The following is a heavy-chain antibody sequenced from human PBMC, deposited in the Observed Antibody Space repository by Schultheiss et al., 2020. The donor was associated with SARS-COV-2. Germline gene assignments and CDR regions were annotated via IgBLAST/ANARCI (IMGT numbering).Heavy chain of an antibody. CDR1: GFTFSRYW. J-gene: IGHJ4*02. V-gene: IGHV3-21*01. D-gene: IGHD1-7*01. CDR3: ARVGTGTLFDY. Sequence: GGSLRLSCAASGFTFSRYWMHWVRQAPGKGLEWVSSISSSSSYIYYADSVKGRFTISRDNAKNSLYLQMNSLRAEDTAVYYCARVGTGTLFDYWGQGTLVTVSS. CDR2: ISSSSSYI.